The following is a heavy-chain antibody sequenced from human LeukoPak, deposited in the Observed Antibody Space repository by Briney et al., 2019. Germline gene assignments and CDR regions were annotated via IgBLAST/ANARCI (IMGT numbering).Heavy chain of an antibody. Sequence: PGGSLRLSCAASGFTFSSYGMHWVRQAPGKGLEWVAIIPKDGSTKYYGDSVRGRFTISRDNSKNTVYLQMNSLRAGDTAVYYCARDRDLGVVTPWCDYWGQGILVTVSS. D-gene: IGHD3-3*01. V-gene: IGHV3-30*03. CDR3: ARDRDLGVVTPWCDY. CDR2: IPKDGSTK. J-gene: IGHJ4*02. CDR1: GFTFSSYG.